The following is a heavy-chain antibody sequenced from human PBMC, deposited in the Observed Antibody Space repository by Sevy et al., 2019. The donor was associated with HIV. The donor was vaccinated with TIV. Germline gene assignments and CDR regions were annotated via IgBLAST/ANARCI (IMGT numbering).Heavy chain of an antibody. Sequence: GGSLRLSCAASGFTFSNAWMSWVRQAPGKGLEWVGRIKRKTDGGKTEYPEPGKGTFTISKDESKNKLYLKMNSLKTEDTAVYYCTTDYYGSGTNWGQGTLVTVSS. CDR1: GFTFSNAW. J-gene: IGHJ4*02. D-gene: IGHD3-10*01. CDR3: TTDYYGSGTN. CDR2: IKRKTDGGKT. V-gene: IGHV3-15*01.